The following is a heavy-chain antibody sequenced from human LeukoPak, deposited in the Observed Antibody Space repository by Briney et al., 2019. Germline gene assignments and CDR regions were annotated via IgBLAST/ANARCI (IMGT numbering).Heavy chain of an antibody. CDR2: IKQDGSEK. V-gene: IGHV3-7*01. D-gene: IGHD3-3*01. J-gene: IGHJ6*02. Sequence: PGGSLRLSCAASGFTFSSYWMSWVRQAPGKGLEWVANIKQDGSEKYYVDSVKGRFTISRDNAKNSLYLQMNSLRAEDTAEYYCARDREYYDFWSGYENYGMDVWGQGTTVTVSS. CDR3: ARDREYYDFWSGYENYGMDV. CDR1: GFTFSSYW.